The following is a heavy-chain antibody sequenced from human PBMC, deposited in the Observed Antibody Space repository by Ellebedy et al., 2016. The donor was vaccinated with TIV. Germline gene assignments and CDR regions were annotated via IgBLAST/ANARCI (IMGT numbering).Heavy chain of an antibody. CDR1: GYTFTRYW. V-gene: IGHV5-51*01. Sequence: KVSCKGSGYTFTRYWIGWVRQMPGKGLEWMGIIFPVDSDTRYSPSFQGQVTISVDMSINTTYLQWSSLKASDTAMYYCARLGGAYSKAMAGVAYWGQGTLVTVSS. CDR3: ARLGGAYSKAMAGVAY. CDR2: IFPVDSDT. D-gene: IGHD6-19*01. J-gene: IGHJ4*02.